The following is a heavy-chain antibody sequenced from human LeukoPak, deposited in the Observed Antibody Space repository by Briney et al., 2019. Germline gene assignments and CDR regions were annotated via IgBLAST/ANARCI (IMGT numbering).Heavy chain of an antibody. Sequence: GESLKISCKGSGYSFISHWIGWVRQVPGKGLEWMGIIYPGDSDTRYSPAFEGQVTMSVDKSISTAYLQWSSLKASDTAMYYCARREADYGGHSDYWGQGTLVTVSS. CDR1: GYSFISHW. D-gene: IGHD4-23*01. V-gene: IGHV5-51*01. J-gene: IGHJ4*02. CDR2: IYPGDSDT. CDR3: ARREADYGGHSDY.